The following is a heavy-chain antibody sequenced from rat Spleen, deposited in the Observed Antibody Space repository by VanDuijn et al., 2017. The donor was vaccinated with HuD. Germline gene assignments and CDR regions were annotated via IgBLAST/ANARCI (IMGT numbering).Heavy chain of an antibody. J-gene: IGHJ2*01. CDR2: INYDSNSS. D-gene: IGHD1-6*01. V-gene: IGHV5-29*01. CDR3: ARHASIMYTTDWIDY. CDR1: GFTFSQYG. Sequence: EVQLVESGGGLVQPGRSLKLSCAASGFTFSQYGMAWVRQVPTKGLEWVATINYDSNSSYYRDSVEGRFTISRDNAKNTLYLQMDSLRSEDTATYYCARHASIMYTTDWIDYWGQGVMVTVSS.